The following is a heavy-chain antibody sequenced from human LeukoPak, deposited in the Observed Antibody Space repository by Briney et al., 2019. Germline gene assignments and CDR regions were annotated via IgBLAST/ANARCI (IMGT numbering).Heavy chain of an antibody. CDR1: GFTFSSYW. V-gene: IGHV3-7*01. CDR2: IKQDGSEK. Sequence: GGSLRLSCAASGFTFSSYWMSWVRQAPGKGLEWVANIKQDGSEKYYVDSVKGRFTISRDNAKNSLYLQMNSLRAEDTAVYYCARVWLVLPGFGFDYWGQGTLVTVSS. D-gene: IGHD6-19*01. CDR3: ARVWLVLPGFGFDY. J-gene: IGHJ4*02.